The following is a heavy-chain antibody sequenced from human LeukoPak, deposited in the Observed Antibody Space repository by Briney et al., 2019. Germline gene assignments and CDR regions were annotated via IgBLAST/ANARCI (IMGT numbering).Heavy chain of an antibody. Sequence: SETLSLTCTVSGYSISIGYYWGWIGQPPGKGLEGIGSIYHSGSTYYNPSLKSRVTISVDTSKNQFSLKLSSVTAADTAVYYCARIGSYGYGGFDYWGQGTMVTVSS. CDR1: GYSISIGYY. J-gene: IGHJ4*02. V-gene: IGHV4-38-2*02. D-gene: IGHD5-18*01. CDR2: IYHSGST. CDR3: ARIGSYGYGGFDY.